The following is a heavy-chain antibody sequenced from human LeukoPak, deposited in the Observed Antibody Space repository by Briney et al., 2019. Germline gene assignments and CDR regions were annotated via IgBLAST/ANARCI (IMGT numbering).Heavy chain of an antibody. CDR3: AREGRTDYGASRSFDI. V-gene: IGHV1-46*01. CDR1: GYTFTSYY. CDR2: INPSGGST. D-gene: IGHD4-17*01. Sequence: ASVKVSCKASGYTFTSYYMHWVRQAPGQGLEWMGIINPSGGSTSYAQKFQGRVTMTRDTSTSTIYMELSSLTSEDRAVYYCAREGRTDYGASRSFDIWGQGTMVTVSS. J-gene: IGHJ3*02.